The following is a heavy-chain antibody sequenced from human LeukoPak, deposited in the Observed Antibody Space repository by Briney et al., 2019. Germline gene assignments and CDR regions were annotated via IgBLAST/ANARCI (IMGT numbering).Heavy chain of an antibody. CDR3: ARDPGIGAPGRVGYYYGMDV. CDR2: IAAHNGDT. J-gene: IGHJ6*02. V-gene: IGHV1-18*01. CDR1: GYTFTSYG. Sequence: GASVKVSCKASGYTFTSYGISWVRQAPGQGLEWMGWIAAHNGDTNYEQKLQGRVTMTTDTSTRTAYMELRSLRSDDTAVYYCARDPGIGAPGRVGYYYGMDVWGHGTTVTVSS. D-gene: IGHD6-13*01.